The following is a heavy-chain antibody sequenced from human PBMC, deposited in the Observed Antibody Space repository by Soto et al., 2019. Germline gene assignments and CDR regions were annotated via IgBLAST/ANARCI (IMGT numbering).Heavy chain of an antibody. D-gene: IGHD2-21*02. J-gene: IGHJ4*02. Sequence: QVQLMQSGAEVKKPGASVKVSCKASGDTFTDYYIHWVRQAPGQGLEWMGTVNPSGGHTTYAQHFLGRVTMTSDTSTSTLYMELTRLTPDDTAIYYCARGGHVVVVTAALDYWGQGTLVTVSS. CDR3: ARGGHVVVVTAALDY. CDR2: VNPSGGHT. V-gene: IGHV1-46*01. CDR1: GDTFTDYY.